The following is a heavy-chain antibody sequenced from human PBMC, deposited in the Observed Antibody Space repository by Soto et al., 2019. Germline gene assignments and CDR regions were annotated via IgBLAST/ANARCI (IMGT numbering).Heavy chain of an antibody. CDR2: ISYDGSNK. CDR3: AKDLGYTSGWFDY. CDR1: GFTFSSYG. Sequence: GGSLRLSCAASGFTFSSYGMHWVRQAPGKGLEWVAVISYDGSNKYYADSVKGRFTISRDNSKNTLYLQMNSLRAEDTAVYYCAKDLGYTSGWFDYWGQGTLVTVSS. V-gene: IGHV3-30*18. D-gene: IGHD6-19*01. J-gene: IGHJ4*02.